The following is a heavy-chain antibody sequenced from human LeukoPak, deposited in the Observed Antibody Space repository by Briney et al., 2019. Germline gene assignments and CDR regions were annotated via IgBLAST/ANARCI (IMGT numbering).Heavy chain of an antibody. D-gene: IGHD6-13*01. CDR2: ISAYNGNT. CDR1: GYTFTNYG. J-gene: IGHJ4*02. V-gene: IGHV1-18*01. Sequence: GASVKVSFKASGYTFTNYGFSWVRQAPRQGREWMGWISAYNGNTNYAQKLQGRVTITTDTSTSTAYMELRSLRSDDTAVYYCARTTQYSSSWLPDYWGQGTLVTVSS. CDR3: ARTTQYSSSWLPDY.